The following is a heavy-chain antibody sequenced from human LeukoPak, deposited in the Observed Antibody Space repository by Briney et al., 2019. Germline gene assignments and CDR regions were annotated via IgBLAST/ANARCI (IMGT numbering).Heavy chain of an antibody. J-gene: IGHJ4*02. CDR1: GGFLSTYY. V-gene: IGHV4-4*07. CDR3: ATYQPLPRLFDH. CDR2: IYTTESI. D-gene: IGHD2-2*01. Sequence: SETLSLTCTVSGGFLSTYYWSWLRHPAGKGLEWIGRIYTTESINYNPSLRSRVTMSLDTSKNQFSLKLSSVTAADTAVYYCATYQPLPRLFDHWGQGILVTVSS.